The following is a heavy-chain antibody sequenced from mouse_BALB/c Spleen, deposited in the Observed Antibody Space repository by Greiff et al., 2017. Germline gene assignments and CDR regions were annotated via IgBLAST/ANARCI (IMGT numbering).Heavy chain of an antibody. CDR2: IDPETGGT. D-gene: IGHD2-12*01. CDR1: GYTFTDYE. Sequence: VQLQQSGAELVRPGASVSLSCKASGYTFTDYEMHWVQQTPVHGLEWIGAIDPETGGTAYNQKFKGKATLTADKSSSTAYMELRSLTSEDSAVYYCTRAYDDAMDYWGQGTSVTVSS. V-gene: IGHV1-15*01. J-gene: IGHJ4*01. CDR3: TRAYDDAMDY.